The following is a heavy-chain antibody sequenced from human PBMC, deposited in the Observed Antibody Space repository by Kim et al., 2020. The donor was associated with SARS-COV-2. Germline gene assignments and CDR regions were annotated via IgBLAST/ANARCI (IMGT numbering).Heavy chain of an antibody. J-gene: IGHJ4*02. CDR1: GYTFTSYG. CDR3: ASHAVSYYDSSGYYPTGLIYFDY. Sequence: ASVKVSCKASGYTFTSYGISWVRQAPGQGLEWMGWISAYNGNTNYAQKLQGRVTMTTDTSTSTAYMELRSLRSDDTAVYYCASHAVSYYDSSGYYPTGLIYFDYWGQGTLVTVSS. CDR2: ISAYNGNT. V-gene: IGHV1-18*01. D-gene: IGHD3-22*01.